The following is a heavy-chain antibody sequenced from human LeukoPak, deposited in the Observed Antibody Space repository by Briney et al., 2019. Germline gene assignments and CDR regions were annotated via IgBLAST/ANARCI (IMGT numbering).Heavy chain of an antibody. CDR3: TTWLDCSSTSCYVNFDY. J-gene: IGHJ4*02. D-gene: IGHD2-2*01. CDR2: VKSKTDGGTT. CDR1: GFTFNTYP. V-gene: IGHV3-15*01. Sequence: GGSLRLSCVASGFTFNTYPMNWVRQAPGKGLEWVGRVKSKTDGGTTDYAAPVKGRFTISRDDSKNTLYLQMNSLEIEDTAVYYCTTWLDCSSTSCYVNFDYWGQGTLVTVSS.